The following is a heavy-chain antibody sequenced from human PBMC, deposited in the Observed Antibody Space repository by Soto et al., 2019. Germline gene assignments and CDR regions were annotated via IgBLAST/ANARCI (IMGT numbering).Heavy chain of an antibody. V-gene: IGHV3-21*01. D-gene: IGHD3-10*01. CDR2: ISVSGDNI. J-gene: IGHJ5*02. Sequence: PGGSLILSCLASGFSFNSFNMNWIRRAPGRGLEWVASISVSGDNIYYGDSVQVRFTISRDNSNMSVFLDLRSMRVEDTAVYYCARDSGITKSLLDXWGQGTLVTVSX. CDR3: ARDSGITKSLLDX. CDR1: GFSFNSFN.